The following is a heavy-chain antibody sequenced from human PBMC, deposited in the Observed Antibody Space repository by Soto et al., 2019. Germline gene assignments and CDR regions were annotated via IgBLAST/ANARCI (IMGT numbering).Heavy chain of an antibody. CDR3: ARDTVQGGPSQSFNMAATPTPFDY. J-gene: IGHJ4*02. CDR1: GYSISSGYY. CDR2: IYHSGST. Sequence: LSLTCAVSGYSISSGYYWGWIRQPPGKGLEWIGSIYHSGSTYYNPSLKSRVTISVDTSKNQFSLKLSSVTAADTAVYYCARDTVQGGPSQSFNMAATPTPFDYWGQGTLVTVSS. D-gene: IGHD3-10*01. V-gene: IGHV4-38-2*02.